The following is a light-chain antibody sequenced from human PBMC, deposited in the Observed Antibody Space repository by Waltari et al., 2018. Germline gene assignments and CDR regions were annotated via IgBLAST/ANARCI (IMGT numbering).Light chain of an antibody. CDR1: QDISNY. CDR3: QKYNSATWT. J-gene: IGKJ1*01. CDR2: AAY. V-gene: IGKV1-27*01. Sequence: DIQMTQSPSSLSASVGDRVTITCRASQDISNYLAWYQQKPGKVPKLLIYAAYTLQSGVPSRFSGSGSGTDFTLTISSLQPEDVAAYYCQKYNSATWTFGQGTKVEIK.